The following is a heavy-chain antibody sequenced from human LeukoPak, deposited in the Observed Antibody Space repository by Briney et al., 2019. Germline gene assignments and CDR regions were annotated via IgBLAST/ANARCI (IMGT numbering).Heavy chain of an antibody. Sequence: SETLSLTCAVYGGSFSGYYLSWIRQPPGKGLERIGEINHSGSTNYNPSLKSRVTISVDTSKNQFSLKLSSVTAADTAVYYCARQKHFDYWGQGTLVTVSS. J-gene: IGHJ4*02. V-gene: IGHV4-34*01. CDR2: INHSGST. CDR3: ARQKHFDY. CDR1: GGSFSGYY.